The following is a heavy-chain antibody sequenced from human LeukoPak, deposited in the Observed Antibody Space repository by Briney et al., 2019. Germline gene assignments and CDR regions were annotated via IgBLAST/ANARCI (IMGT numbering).Heavy chain of an antibody. CDR1: GYTFAGYD. J-gene: IGHJ4*02. V-gene: IGHV1-8*01. CDR2: MNPSTGNT. Sequence: ASVKVSCKASGYTFAGYDINWVPHATVQGLECLGWMNPSTGNTGFAQRFQGRVTMTKDTSISTAYMELSSLRSEDTAVYYCARDLSGYSDYYFDYWGQGTLVTVSS. D-gene: IGHD3-3*01. CDR3: ARDLSGYSDYYFDY.